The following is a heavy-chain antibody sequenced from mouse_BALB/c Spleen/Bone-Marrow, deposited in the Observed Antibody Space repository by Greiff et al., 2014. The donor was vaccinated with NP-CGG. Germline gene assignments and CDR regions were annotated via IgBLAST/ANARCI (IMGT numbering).Heavy chain of an antibody. Sequence: SGTELVKPGASVKLSCTASGFNIKDTYMHWVKQRPEQGLEWIGRIDPANGNTKYDPKFQGKATITADTSSNTADLQLSSLTSEDTAVYYCAHGSTYGYFDYWGQGTTLTVSS. D-gene: IGHD1-1*01. CDR1: GFNIKDTY. CDR2: IDPANGNT. V-gene: IGHV14-3*02. CDR3: AHGSTYGYFDY. J-gene: IGHJ2*01.